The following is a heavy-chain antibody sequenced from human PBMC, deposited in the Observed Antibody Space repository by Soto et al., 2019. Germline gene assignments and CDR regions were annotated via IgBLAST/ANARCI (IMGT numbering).Heavy chain of an antibody. J-gene: IGHJ4*02. D-gene: IGHD6-6*01. V-gene: IGHV1-18*01. CDR2: ISAYSANR. Sequence: QVPLVQSGAEVKKPGASVKVSCKASGYSFTTYGFSWVRQAPGQGLEWMGWISAYSANRNFAQKFQDRLTMTTDTSTSTAYMELRSLRSDDTAVYYCARDYSSSSELAYWGQGTLVTVSS. CDR3: ARDYSSSSELAY. CDR1: GYSFTTYG.